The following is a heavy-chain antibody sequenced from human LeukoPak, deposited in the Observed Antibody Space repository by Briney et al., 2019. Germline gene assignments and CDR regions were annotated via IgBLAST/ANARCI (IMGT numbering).Heavy chain of an antibody. V-gene: IGHV3-7*01. D-gene: IGHD3-3*01. Sequence: PGGSLRLSCAASAFTFSSYWMSWVRQAPGKGLEWVANIKQDGSENYYVDYVKGRFTIARDNAKNSLYLQMNSLRAEDTAVYYCARDRTAVTIFGVVIGYWGQGTLVTVSS. J-gene: IGHJ4*02. CDR3: ARDRTAVTIFGVVIGY. CDR2: IKQDGSEN. CDR1: AFTFSSYW.